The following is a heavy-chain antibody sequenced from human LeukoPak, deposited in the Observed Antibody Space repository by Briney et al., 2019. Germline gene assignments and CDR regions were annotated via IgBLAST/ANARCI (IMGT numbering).Heavy chain of an antibody. CDR1: GSTFSSYG. CDR3: ARGGHSSGWYYFDY. V-gene: IGHV3-33*08. D-gene: IGHD6-19*01. CDR2: IWYDGSNK. Sequence: GGSLRLSCAASGSTFSSYGMHWVRQAPGKGLEWVAVIWYDGSNKYYADSVKGRFTISRDNSKNTLYLQMNSLRAEDTAVYYCARGGHSSGWYYFDYWGQGTLVTVSS. J-gene: IGHJ4*02.